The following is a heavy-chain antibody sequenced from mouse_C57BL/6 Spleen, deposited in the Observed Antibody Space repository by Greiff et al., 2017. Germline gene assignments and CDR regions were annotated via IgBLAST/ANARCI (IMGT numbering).Heavy chain of an antibody. CDR3: ATSNSEEYYAMDY. CDR1: GFSLTSYG. J-gene: IGHJ4*01. Sequence: QVQLQQSGPGLVAPSQSLSITCTVSGFSLTSYGVDWVGQSPGKGLEWLGVIWGVGGTNYNSALKYRLSISKDNSKSQVVLNMNSLQTDDTAMYYCATSNSEEYYAMDYWGQGTSLTVSS. CDR2: IWGVGGT. V-gene: IGHV2-6*01. D-gene: IGHD2-5*01.